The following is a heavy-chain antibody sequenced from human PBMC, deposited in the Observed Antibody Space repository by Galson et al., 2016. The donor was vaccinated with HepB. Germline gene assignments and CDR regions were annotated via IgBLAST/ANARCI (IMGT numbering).Heavy chain of an antibody. J-gene: IGHJ2*01. CDR3: AYRDDTYPYSHWYFDI. Sequence: SETLSLTCNVSEYSISRAYFWGWIRQPPGKGLEWIGSLYQSGNIYYNPSLESRVSISLDASKNQFSLKLTSVTAPDTAVYFCAYRDDTYPYSHWYFDIWGRGTLVTVSS. CDR1: EYSISRAYF. V-gene: IGHV4-38-2*02. CDR2: LYQSGNI. D-gene: IGHD4-11*01.